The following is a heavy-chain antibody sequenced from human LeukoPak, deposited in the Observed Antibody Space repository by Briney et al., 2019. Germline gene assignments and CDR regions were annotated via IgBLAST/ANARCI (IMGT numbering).Heavy chain of an antibody. D-gene: IGHD1-26*01. CDR1: GFRFSIYG. V-gene: IGHV3-23*01. CDR3: TKDLYSIVGTTTTFDY. J-gene: IGHJ4*02. Sequence: GGSLRLSCAASGFRFSIYGMSWVRQAPGKGLEWVSVISGSGGSIFYADSVKGRFTISRDNSKNTLYLQMNSLRAEDTAVYYCTKDLYSIVGTTTTFDYWGQGTLVTVSS. CDR2: ISGSGGSI.